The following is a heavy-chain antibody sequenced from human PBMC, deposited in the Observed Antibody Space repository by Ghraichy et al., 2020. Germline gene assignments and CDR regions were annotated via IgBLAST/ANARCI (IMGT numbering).Heavy chain of an antibody. V-gene: IGHV4-34*01. CDR3: ARVPRTGMATRRFDY. CDR2: VSHSGNS. CDR1: GVSFNDYY. D-gene: IGHD5-24*01. Sequence: SETLSLTCTVSGVSFNDYYWSWVRQPPGKGLEWIGEVSHSGNSYYNPSLESRVTISGDMSKKQFSLKVTSVTVADTAVYYCARVPRTGMATRRFDYWGQGTLVTVSS. J-gene: IGHJ4*02.